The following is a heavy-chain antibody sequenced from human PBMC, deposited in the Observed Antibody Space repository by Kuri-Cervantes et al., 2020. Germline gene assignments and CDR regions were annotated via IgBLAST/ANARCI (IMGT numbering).Heavy chain of an antibody. CDR3: ARDRATIFGVGTFDY. D-gene: IGHD3-3*01. Sequence: SVKVSCKASEGTFSSYTISWVRQAPGQGLEWMGGIIPIFGTANYAQKFQGRVTITADESTSTAYMELSSLRSEDTAVYYCARDRATIFGVGTFDYWGQGTLVTVSS. J-gene: IGHJ4*02. CDR2: IIPIFGTA. V-gene: IGHV1-69*13. CDR1: EGTFSSYT.